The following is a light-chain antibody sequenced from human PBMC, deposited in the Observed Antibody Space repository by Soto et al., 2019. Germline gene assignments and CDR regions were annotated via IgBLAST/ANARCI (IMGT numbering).Light chain of an antibody. J-gene: IGLJ1*01. CDR1: SSDVGGYNY. CDR3: SSYTTSNTRQIV. CDR2: DVS. Sequence: QSALTQPAYVSGSPRQSITISCTGTSSDVGGYNYVSWYQQHPGKAPKFMIYDVSNRPSGVSNRFSGSKSGNTACLTISGLQAEDEADYSCSSYTTSNTRQIVFGTGTKVTVL. V-gene: IGLV2-14*01.